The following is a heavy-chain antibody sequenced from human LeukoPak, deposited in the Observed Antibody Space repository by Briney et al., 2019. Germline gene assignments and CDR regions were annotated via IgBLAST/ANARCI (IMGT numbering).Heavy chain of an antibody. D-gene: IGHD3-10*01. CDR1: GFTFSSYA. CDR2: IKHDGSDQ. CDR3: ARDPRSVTYYSGSGSPDK. V-gene: IGHV3-7*04. J-gene: IGHJ4*02. Sequence: PGGSLRLSCAASGFTFSSYAMSWVRQAPGKGLEWVANIKHDGSDQFYVDSVKGRFTVSRDNAKNSLDLQMNSLRGEDTAVYYCARDPRSVTYYSGSGSPDKWGQGTLVTVSS.